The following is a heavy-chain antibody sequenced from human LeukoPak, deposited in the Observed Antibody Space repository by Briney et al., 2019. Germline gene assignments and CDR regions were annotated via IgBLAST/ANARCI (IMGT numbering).Heavy chain of an antibody. D-gene: IGHD2-2*01. Sequence: GGSLRLSCAASGFTFSSYAMSWVRQAPGKGLEWVSAISGSGGSTYYADSVKGRFTISRDNSKNTLYLQMNSLRAEDTALYYCARADEYQLLGYFDYWGQGTLVTVSS. J-gene: IGHJ4*02. CDR1: GFTFSSYA. V-gene: IGHV3-23*01. CDR2: ISGSGGST. CDR3: ARADEYQLLGYFDY.